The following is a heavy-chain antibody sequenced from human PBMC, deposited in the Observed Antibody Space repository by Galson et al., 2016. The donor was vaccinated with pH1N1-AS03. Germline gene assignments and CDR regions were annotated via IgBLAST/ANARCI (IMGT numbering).Heavy chain of an antibody. CDR2: IKQDGGEK. V-gene: IGHV3-7*01. J-gene: IGHJ3*02. D-gene: IGHD2-2*01. Sequence: SLRLSCAASGFTSSDYWMSRVRQAPGKGLEWVADIKQDGGEKYYVDSVKGRFTISRDNAKNSLHLQLNSLTADDTAVYYCVRDDATSYDAFDMWGQGTMITVSS. CDR1: GFTSSDYW. CDR3: VRDDATSYDAFDM.